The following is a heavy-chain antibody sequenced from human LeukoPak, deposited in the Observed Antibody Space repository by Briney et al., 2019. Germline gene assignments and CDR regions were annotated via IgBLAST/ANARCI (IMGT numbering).Heavy chain of an antibody. CDR2: INHSGST. Sequence: SETLSLTCAVYGGSFSGYYWSWIRQPPGKGLEWIGEINHSGSTNYNPSLKSRVTISVDTSKNQFSLKLSSVTAADTAVCYCARSTRMDTAMASWGQGTLVTVSS. J-gene: IGHJ5*02. D-gene: IGHD5-18*01. CDR1: GGSFSGYY. CDR3: ARSTRMDTAMAS. V-gene: IGHV4-34*01.